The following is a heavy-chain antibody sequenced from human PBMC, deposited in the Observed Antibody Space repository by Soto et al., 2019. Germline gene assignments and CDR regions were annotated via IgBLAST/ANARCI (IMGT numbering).Heavy chain of an antibody. V-gene: IGHV1-69*01. CDR2: IIPIFGTA. J-gene: IGHJ4*02. CDR3: ARVVAPGYYDSSGYYFGIFDY. CDR1: GGTFSSYA. D-gene: IGHD3-22*01. Sequence: QVQLVQSGAEVKKPGSSVKVSCTASGGTFSSYAISWVRQAPGQGLEWMGGIIPIFGTANYAQKFQGRVTITADESTSTAYMELSSLRSEDTAVYYCARVVAPGYYDSSGYYFGIFDYWGQGTLVTVSS.